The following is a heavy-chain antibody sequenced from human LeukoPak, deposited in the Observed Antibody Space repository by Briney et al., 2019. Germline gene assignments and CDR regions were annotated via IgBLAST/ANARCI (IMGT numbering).Heavy chain of an antibody. CDR3: ARQYCSGGSCLTYFDY. Sequence: GGSLRLSCAASGFTFSSYWMSWVRQAPGKGLEWVANIKQDGSAKYYVDSVKGRFTISRDNAKNSLYLQMNSLRAEDTAVYYCARQYCSGGSCLTYFDYWGQGSLVTVSS. J-gene: IGHJ4*02. CDR2: IKQDGSAK. CDR1: GFTFSSYW. V-gene: IGHV3-7*01. D-gene: IGHD2-15*01.